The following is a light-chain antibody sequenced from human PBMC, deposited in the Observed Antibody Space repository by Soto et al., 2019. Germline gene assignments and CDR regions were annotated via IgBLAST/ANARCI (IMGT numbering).Light chain of an antibody. CDR2: DVN. CDR1: SSDVGDYNY. CDR3: DSFTSSATWGV. Sequence: QSALTQPASVSGSPGQSITISCTGTSSDVGDYNYVSWYQQHPGKAPKLMIYDVNHRPSGVSNRFSGSKSGNTASLTISGLQAEDEADYYCDSFTSSATWGVFGGGTQLTVL. J-gene: IGLJ7*01. V-gene: IGLV2-14*01.